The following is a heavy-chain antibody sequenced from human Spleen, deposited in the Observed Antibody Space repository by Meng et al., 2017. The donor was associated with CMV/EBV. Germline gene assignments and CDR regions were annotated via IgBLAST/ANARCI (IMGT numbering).Heavy chain of an antibody. D-gene: IGHD1-26*01. CDR3: ARDESPIGATGPRRNFHH. V-gene: IGHV3-21*01. CDR1: GFTFTTYS. Sequence: GESLKLSCAASGFTFTTYSMTWVRQAPGKGLEWVSSISSSSNYIYYADSVKGRFTISRDDAKNPLYLQMNSLRDEDTALYVCARDESPIGATGPRRNFHHWGQGTLVTVSS. CDR2: ISSSSNYI. J-gene: IGHJ1*01.